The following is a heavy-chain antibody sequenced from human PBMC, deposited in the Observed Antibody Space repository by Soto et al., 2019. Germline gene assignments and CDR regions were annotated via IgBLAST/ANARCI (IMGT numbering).Heavy chain of an antibody. CDR3: SRDVVVGAKALNY. D-gene: IGHD2-15*01. V-gene: IGHV3-7*01. CDR2: IKEDGSEK. CDR1: GFTFSNYW. J-gene: IGHJ4*02. Sequence: GGALRLSCAASGFTFSNYWITWVRQAPGKVLEWVANIKEDGSEKHYVDSVKGRFTISRDNAKNSLYLQMNSLRVEDTAVYFCSRDVVVGAKALNYWGQGALVTVSS.